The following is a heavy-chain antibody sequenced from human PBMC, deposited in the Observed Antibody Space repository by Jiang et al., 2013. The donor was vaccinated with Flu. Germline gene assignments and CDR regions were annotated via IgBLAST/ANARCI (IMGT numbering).Heavy chain of an antibody. CDR2: ISYDGSNK. D-gene: IGHD1-26*01. V-gene: IGHV3-30-3*01. Sequence: VQLLESGGGVVQPGRSLRLSCAASGFTFSSYAMHWVRQAPGKGLEWVAVISYDGSNKYYADSVKGRFTISRDNSKNTLYLQMNSLRAEDTAVYYCATGIWLVGARFDYWGPGNAGHRLL. CDR3: ATGIWLVGARFDY. J-gene: IGHJ4*02. CDR1: GFTFSSYA.